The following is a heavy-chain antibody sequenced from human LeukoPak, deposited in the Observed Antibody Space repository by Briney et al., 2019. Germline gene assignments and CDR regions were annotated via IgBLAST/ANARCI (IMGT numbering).Heavy chain of an antibody. CDR1: GFTFSSYG. Sequence: GGSLRLSCAASGFTFSSYGMHWVRQAPGKGLEWVAVISYDGSNKYYADSVKGRFTISRDNSKNTLYLQMNSLRAEDTAIYYCVKDGGKRFSTTYDYWGQGTLVTVSS. CDR2: ISYDGSNK. CDR3: VKDGGKRFSTTYDY. J-gene: IGHJ4*02. D-gene: IGHD2-15*01. V-gene: IGHV3-30*18.